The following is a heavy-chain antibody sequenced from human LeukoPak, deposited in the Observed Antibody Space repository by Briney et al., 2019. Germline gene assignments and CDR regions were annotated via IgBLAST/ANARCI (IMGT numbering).Heavy chain of an antibody. CDR3: AKVYSSLYRQRTVVTSPAFDI. J-gene: IGHJ3*02. Sequence: PGGSLRLSCVGTGFTFSTYAMTWVRQASGKGLEWVSLISATGGSTYYADSVKGRFTISRDNIKNTLYLQMNSLRAEDTAVYYCAKVYSSLYRQRTVVTSPAFDIWGQGTMVTVSS. CDR1: GFTFSTYA. D-gene: IGHD4-23*01. V-gene: IGHV3-23*01. CDR2: ISATGGST.